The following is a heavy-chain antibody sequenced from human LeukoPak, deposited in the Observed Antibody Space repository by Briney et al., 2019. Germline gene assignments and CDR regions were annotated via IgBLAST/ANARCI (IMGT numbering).Heavy chain of an antibody. V-gene: IGHV4-4*07. CDR1: GGSISSYY. J-gene: IGHJ4*02. CDR3: AREMLTGVVGQELRFHSRFDY. D-gene: IGHD3-9*01. Sequence: SETLSLTCTVSGGSISSYYWSWIRQPAGKGLEWIGRIYTSGSTNYNPSLKSRVTMSVDTSKNQFSLKLSSVTAADTAVYYCAREMLTGVVGQELRFHSRFDYWGQGTLVTVSS. CDR2: IYTSGST.